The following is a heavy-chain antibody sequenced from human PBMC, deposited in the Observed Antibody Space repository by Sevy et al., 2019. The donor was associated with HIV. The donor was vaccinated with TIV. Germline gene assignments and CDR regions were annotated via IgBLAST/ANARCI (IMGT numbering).Heavy chain of an antibody. J-gene: IGHJ4*02. D-gene: IGHD6-13*01. V-gene: IGHV4-30-4*01. CDR1: GGSINSDDYY. CDR2: IFYSGST. Sequence: SETLSLTCTVSGGSINSDDYYWSWIRQPPGKGLEWIGYIFYSGSTYYNPSLKSRVTISADTSKNQFSLKLRSVTAADTAVYYCARNIAAAGTFYFDYWGQGTLVTVSS. CDR3: ARNIAAAGTFYFDY.